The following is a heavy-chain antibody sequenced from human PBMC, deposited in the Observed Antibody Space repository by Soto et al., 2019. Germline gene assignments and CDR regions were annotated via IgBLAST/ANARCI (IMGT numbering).Heavy chain of an antibody. Sequence: SVKVSCKASGGTFSSYAISWVRQAPGQGLEWMGGIIPIFGTANYAQKFQGRVTITADKSTSTAYMELSSLRSEDTAVYYCARRGSGYSPFDPWGQGTLVTVSS. D-gene: IGHD3-22*01. J-gene: IGHJ5*02. CDR1: GGTFSSYA. CDR2: IIPIFGTA. V-gene: IGHV1-69*06. CDR3: ARRGSGYSPFDP.